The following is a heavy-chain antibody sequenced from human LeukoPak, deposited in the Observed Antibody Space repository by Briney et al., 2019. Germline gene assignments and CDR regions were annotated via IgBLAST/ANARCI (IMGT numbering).Heavy chain of an antibody. J-gene: IGHJ5*02. CDR2: IRSKAYGGTT. V-gene: IGHV3-49*03. Sequence: GGSLRLSCTASGFTFGGYAMSWFRQAPGKGLEWVGFIRSKAYGGTTEYAASVKGRFTISRDDSKSIAYLQMNSLKTEDTAVYYCTRTTVTTYWFDPWGQGTLVTVSS. CDR1: GFTFGGYA. CDR3: TRTTVTTYWFDP. D-gene: IGHD4-17*01.